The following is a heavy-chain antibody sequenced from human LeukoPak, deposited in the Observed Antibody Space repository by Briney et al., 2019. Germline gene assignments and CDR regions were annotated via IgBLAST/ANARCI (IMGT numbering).Heavy chain of an antibody. CDR3: ARDWRQDNAFDL. V-gene: IGHV3-7*01. CDR2: ITQDGSEI. CDR1: EFTFSSHQ. D-gene: IGHD2-15*01. Sequence: GGSLRLSCAASEFTFSSHQMSWVRQAPGKGLEWVAKITQDGSEIYYMDSVKGRFIISRDNGKNSLYLQMNSLRVEDTAVYYCARDWRQDNAFDLWGQGTMVTVSS. J-gene: IGHJ3*01.